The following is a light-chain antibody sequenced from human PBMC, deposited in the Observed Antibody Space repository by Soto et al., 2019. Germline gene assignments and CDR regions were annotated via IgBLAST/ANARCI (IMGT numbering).Light chain of an antibody. J-gene: IGLJ1*01. Sequence: ELTQPPSVSVAPGQTARITCGGNNIRSRSVHWYQQKPGQAPVLVVCDDSVRPSGIPERFSGSNSENTATLTISRVEAGDEADYFCQVWDSSSDHYVFGAGTKLTVL. CDR3: QVWDSSSDHYV. V-gene: IGLV3-21*02. CDR1: NIRSRS. CDR2: DDS.